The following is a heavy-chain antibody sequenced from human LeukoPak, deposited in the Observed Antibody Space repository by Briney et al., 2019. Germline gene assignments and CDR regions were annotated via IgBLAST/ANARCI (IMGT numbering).Heavy chain of an antibody. Sequence: ASVKVSCKASGYTFTSYAMNWVRQAPGQGLEWMGWININTGNPTYAQGFTGRFVFSLGTSVSTAYLQISSLKAEDTAMYYCARVGFPTYYYYMDVWGKGTTVTVSS. CDR1: GYTFTSYA. CDR3: ARVGFPTYYYYMDV. CDR2: ININTGNP. D-gene: IGHD3-10*01. V-gene: IGHV7-4-1*02. J-gene: IGHJ6*03.